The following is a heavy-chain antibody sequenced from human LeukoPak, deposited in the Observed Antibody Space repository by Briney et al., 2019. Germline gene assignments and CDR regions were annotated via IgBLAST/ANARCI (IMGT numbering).Heavy chain of an antibody. CDR3: ARAAVVTEYYFDY. D-gene: IGHD2-15*01. Sequence: SVKVSCKASGGTFSSYAISWVRQAPGQGLEWMGRIIPILGIANYAQKFQGRVTITADKSTSTAYMELSSLRSEGTAVYYCARAAVVTEYYFDYWGQGTLVTVSS. V-gene: IGHV1-69*04. CDR2: IIPILGIA. J-gene: IGHJ4*02. CDR1: GGTFSSYA.